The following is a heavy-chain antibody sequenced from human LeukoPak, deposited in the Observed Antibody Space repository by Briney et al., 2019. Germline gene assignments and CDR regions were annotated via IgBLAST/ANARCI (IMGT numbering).Heavy chain of an antibody. CDR1: GFPFSTYA. CDR3: VRSLDY. V-gene: IGHV3-23*01. J-gene: IGHJ4*02. Sequence: GGSLRLSCAASGFPFSTYAMNWVCQAPGKGLEWVSVITGSGGFTQYADSVKGRFTISRDNSKNTVYLQMNSLRVEDTALYYCVRSLDYWGQGTLVTVSS. CDR2: ITGSGGFT.